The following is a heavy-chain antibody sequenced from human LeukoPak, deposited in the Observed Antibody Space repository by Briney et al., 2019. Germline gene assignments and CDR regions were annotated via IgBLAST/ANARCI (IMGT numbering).Heavy chain of an antibody. D-gene: IGHD1-26*01. Sequence: GGSLRLSCAASGFTFSTYNMNWVRQAPGKGLEWVSSISSSSNYIYYADSVKGRFTTSRGNAKNSLYLQMNSLRVEDTDVYYCARDVGASAPDAFDIWGQGTMVTVSS. CDR1: GFTFSTYN. J-gene: IGHJ3*02. V-gene: IGHV3-21*01. CDR3: ARDVGASAPDAFDI. CDR2: ISSSSNYI.